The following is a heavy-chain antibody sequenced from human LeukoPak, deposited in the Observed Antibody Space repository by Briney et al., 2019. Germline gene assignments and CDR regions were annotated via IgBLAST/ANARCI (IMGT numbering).Heavy chain of an antibody. CDR3: ARGRRYSRLRAYGMDV. CDR1: GGSISSYY. CDR2: IYYSGST. D-gene: IGHD6-13*01. Sequence: PSETLSLTCTVSGGSISSYYWSWIRQPPGKGLEWIGCIYYSGSTNYNPSLKSRVTISVDTSKNQFSLKLSSVTAEDTAVYYCARGRRYSRLRAYGMDVWGQGTTVTVSS. J-gene: IGHJ6*02. V-gene: IGHV4-59*01.